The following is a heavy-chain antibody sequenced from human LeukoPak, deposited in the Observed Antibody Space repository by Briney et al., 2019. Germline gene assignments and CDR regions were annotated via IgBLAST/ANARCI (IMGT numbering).Heavy chain of an antibody. D-gene: IGHD1-14*01. V-gene: IGHV3-74*01. CDR2: INHDGSST. CDR3: ARDSPGALDY. CDR1: GFTFSTFW. J-gene: IGHJ4*02. Sequence: PGGSLRLSCATSGFTFSTFWMHWVRQAPGKGLVWVSRINHDGSSTNYADSVKGRFTISRDNAKNTLYLQMNSLRAEDTAVYYCARDSPGALDYWGQGTLVTVSS.